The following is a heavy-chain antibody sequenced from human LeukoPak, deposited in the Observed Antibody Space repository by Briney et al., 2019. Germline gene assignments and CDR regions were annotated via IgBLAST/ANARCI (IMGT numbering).Heavy chain of an antibody. CDR2: IRSSSSYI. D-gene: IGHD3-16*01. J-gene: IGHJ4*02. CDR3: ARGFSMITFGD. CDR1: GFTFSSYS. Sequence: GGSLRLSCAASGFTFSSYSMNWVRQAPGKGLEWVSSIRSSSSYIYYADSVKGRFTISRDNAKNSLYLQMNSLRAEDTAVYYCARGFSMITFGDWGQGTLVTVSS. V-gene: IGHV3-21*01.